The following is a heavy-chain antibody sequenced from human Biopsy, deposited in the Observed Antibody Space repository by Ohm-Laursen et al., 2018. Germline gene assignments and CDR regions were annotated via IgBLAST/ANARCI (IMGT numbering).Heavy chain of an antibody. CDR3: ASVVLGPTNDAFDL. J-gene: IGHJ3*01. D-gene: IGHD3-22*01. CDR1: GGDINNYY. Sequence: SDTLSLTWNVSGGDINNYYWSWIRQPAGKGLEWIGRIYPGGSTNYSPSLKSRVTMSVDTSKKQLSLRLRSVTAADTAMYYCASVVLGPTNDAFDLWGQGTMVVVSS. CDR2: IYPGGST. V-gene: IGHV4-4*07.